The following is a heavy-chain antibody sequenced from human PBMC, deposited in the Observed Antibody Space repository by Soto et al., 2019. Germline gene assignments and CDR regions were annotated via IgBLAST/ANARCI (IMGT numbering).Heavy chain of an antibody. CDR1: GGSISSGYYY. J-gene: IGHJ6*02. CDR3: ASSSLDGRDV. V-gene: IGHV4-30-4*01. CDR2: IYYSGNT. Sequence: SETLSLTCSVSGGSISSGYYYWSWIRQPPGKGLEWIGNIYYSGNTYYNPSLKSRLIISIDTSTNQFSLKVGSVTAADTAVYYCASSSLDGRDVWGQGTMVTVSS.